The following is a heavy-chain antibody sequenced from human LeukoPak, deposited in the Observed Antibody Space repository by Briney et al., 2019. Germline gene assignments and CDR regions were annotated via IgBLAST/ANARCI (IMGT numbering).Heavy chain of an antibody. D-gene: IGHD3-22*01. J-gene: IGHJ4*02. V-gene: IGHV7-4-1*02. Sequence: ASVKVSCKASGYTFTSYAMNWVRQAPGQGLEWMGWINTNTGNPTYAQGFTGRFVFSLDTSVSTAYLQISSLKAEDTAVYYCARVDYYDSSGYYPLGDYWGQGTLVTVSS. CDR1: GYTFTSYA. CDR3: ARVDYYDSSGYYPLGDY. CDR2: INTNTGNP.